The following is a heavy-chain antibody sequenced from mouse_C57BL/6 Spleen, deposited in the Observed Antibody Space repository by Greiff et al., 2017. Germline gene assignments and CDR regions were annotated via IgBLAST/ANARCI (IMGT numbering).Heavy chain of an antibody. CDR2: IYPGDGDN. J-gene: IGHJ1*03. CDR3: ASSYSYSYFDV. CDR1: GYAFSSSR. Sequence: QVQLQQSGPELVKPGASVKISCKASGYAFSSSRMNWVKQRPGKGLEWIGRIYPGDGDNNYHGKFKGKATLTADKSSSTAYMQLSSLTSEDSAVYCYASSYSYSYFDVWGTGTTVTVS. V-gene: IGHV1-82*01. D-gene: IGHD2-12*01.